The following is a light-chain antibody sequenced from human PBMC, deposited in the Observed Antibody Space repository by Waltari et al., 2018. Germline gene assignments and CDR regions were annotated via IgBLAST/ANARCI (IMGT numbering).Light chain of an antibody. CDR3: QQYNNGPRT. CDR2: GAS. Sequence: EIVLTQSPATLSVSPGDRATLSCRASPRVSSNLARYQQKPSQATTLPIYGASTRAAGIPARFSGSGSGTEFTLTISSLQSEDVAVYYCQQYNNGPRTFGQGTKVEIK. J-gene: IGKJ1*01. CDR1: PRVSSN. V-gene: IGKV3-15*01.